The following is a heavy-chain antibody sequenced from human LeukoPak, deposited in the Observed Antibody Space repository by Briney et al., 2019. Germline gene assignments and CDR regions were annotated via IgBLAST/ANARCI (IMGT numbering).Heavy chain of an antibody. Sequence: QAGGSLRLSCAASGFTFSSYAMSWVRQAPGKGLEWVSAISGSGGSTYYADSVKGRFTISRDNSKNTLYLQMNSLRAEDTAVYYCAKGGANIVATIYFDYWGQGTLVTVSS. D-gene: IGHD5-12*01. CDR2: ISGSGGST. CDR3: AKGGANIVATIYFDY. CDR1: GFTFSSYA. V-gene: IGHV3-23*01. J-gene: IGHJ4*02.